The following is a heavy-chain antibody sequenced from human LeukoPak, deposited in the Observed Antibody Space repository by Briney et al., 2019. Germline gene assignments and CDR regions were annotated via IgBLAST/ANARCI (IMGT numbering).Heavy chain of an antibody. D-gene: IGHD2-15*01. V-gene: IGHV4-59*01. Sequence: SETLSLTCTVSGGSISNYFWSWIRQPPGKGLESIGYVYNSGSSNYNPSLKSRVTISVDTSKNQFSLKLSSVTAADTAVYYCARYPGSAEYRHYYYMDVWGKGTTVTVSS. J-gene: IGHJ6*03. CDR1: GGSISNYF. CDR2: VYNSGSS. CDR3: ARYPGSAEYRHYYYMDV.